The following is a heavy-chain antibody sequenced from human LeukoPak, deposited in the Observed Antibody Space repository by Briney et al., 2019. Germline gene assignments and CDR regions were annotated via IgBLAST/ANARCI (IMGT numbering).Heavy chain of an antibody. V-gene: IGHV4-34*01. CDR2: INHSGST. Sequence: SETLSLTCAVYGGSFSGYYWSWIRQPPGKGLEWIGEINHSGSTNYNPSLKSRVTISVDKSKNQFSLKLSSVTTADTAVYYCARGRPNYDILTGYVGYWGQGTLVTVSS. CDR1: GGSFSGYY. J-gene: IGHJ4*02. D-gene: IGHD3-9*01. CDR3: ARGRPNYDILTGYVGY.